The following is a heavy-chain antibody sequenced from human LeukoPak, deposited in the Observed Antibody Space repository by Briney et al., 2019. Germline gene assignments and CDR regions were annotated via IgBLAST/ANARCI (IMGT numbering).Heavy chain of an antibody. CDR1: GYTFINYG. V-gene: IGHV1-2*02. D-gene: IGHD2-15*01. CDR3: ARGYCSGGSCYHFES. CDR2: VNSNSGGT. J-gene: IGHJ4*02. Sequence: GASVKVSCKASGYTFINYGITWVRQAPGQGLEWMGWVNSNSGGTHYAQKFEGRVTMTRDTFISTAYMELSRLKSDDTAVYYCARGYCSGGSCYHFESWGQGTLVTVSS.